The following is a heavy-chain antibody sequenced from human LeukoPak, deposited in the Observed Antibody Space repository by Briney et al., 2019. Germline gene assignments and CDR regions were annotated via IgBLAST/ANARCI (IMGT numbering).Heavy chain of an antibody. J-gene: IGHJ4*02. CDR1: GFTFDDYA. CDR3: AKGLWFGEFSYYFDY. CDR2: ISWNSGSI. D-gene: IGHD3-10*01. Sequence: GGSLRLSCAASGFTFDDYAMHWVRQAPGKGLEWVSGISWNSGSIGYADSVKGRFTISRDNAKNSLYLQMNSVRAEDTALYYCAKGLWFGEFSYYFDYWGQGTLVTVSS. V-gene: IGHV3-9*01.